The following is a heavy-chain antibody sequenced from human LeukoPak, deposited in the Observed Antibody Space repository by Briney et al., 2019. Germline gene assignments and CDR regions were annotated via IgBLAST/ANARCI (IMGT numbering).Heavy chain of an antibody. CDR3: ARGYGSGSSNAFDI. V-gene: IGHV3-13*01. Sequence: GGSLRLSCAASGFTFSSYDMHWVRQATRKGLEWVSAIGTAGDTYYPGSVKGRFTISRENAKNSLYLQMNSLRAGDTAVYYCARGYGSGSSNAFDIWGQGTMVTVSS. J-gene: IGHJ3*02. CDR1: GFTFSSYD. D-gene: IGHD3-10*01. CDR2: IGTAGDT.